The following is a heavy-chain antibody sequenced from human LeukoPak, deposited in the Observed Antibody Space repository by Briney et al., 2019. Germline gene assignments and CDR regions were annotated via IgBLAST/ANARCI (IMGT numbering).Heavy chain of an antibody. CDR3: ASFYDYVWGSYRYTDDY. V-gene: IGHV4-39*07. CDR2: IYYSGST. Sequence: SETLSLTCTVSGGSISSSSYYWGWIRQPPGKGLEWIGSIYYSGSTYYNPSLKSRVTISVDTSKNQFSLELSSVTAADTAVYYCASFYDYVWGSYRYTDDYWGQGTLVTVSS. D-gene: IGHD3-16*02. J-gene: IGHJ4*02. CDR1: GGSISSSSYY.